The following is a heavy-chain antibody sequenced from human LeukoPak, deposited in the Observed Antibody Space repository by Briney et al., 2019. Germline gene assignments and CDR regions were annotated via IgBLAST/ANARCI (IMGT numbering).Heavy chain of an antibody. J-gene: IGHJ6*03. CDR3: ARGVEYSSSSWDYYYYYYMDV. Sequence: SETLSLTCTVSGGSISSYYWSWIRQPPGKGLEWIGYIYYSGSTNYNPSLKSRVTISVDTSKNQFSLKLSSVTAADTAVYYCARGVEYSSSSWDYYYYYYMDVWGKGTTVTVSS. CDR2: IYYSGST. V-gene: IGHV4-59*01. D-gene: IGHD6-6*01. CDR1: GGSISSYY.